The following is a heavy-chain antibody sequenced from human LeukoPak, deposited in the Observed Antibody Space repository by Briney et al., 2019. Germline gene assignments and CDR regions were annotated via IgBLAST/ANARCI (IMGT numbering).Heavy chain of an antibody. D-gene: IGHD1-14*01. Sequence: KPSETLSLTCTVFGGSVSSGSYYWSWIRQPPGKGLEWIGYIYYSGSTNYNPSLKSRVTISVDTSKNQFSLKLSSVTAADTAVYYCARDLRYLDPWGQGTLVTVSS. V-gene: IGHV4-61*01. CDR2: IYYSGST. J-gene: IGHJ5*02. CDR3: ARDLRYLDP. CDR1: GGSVSSGSYY.